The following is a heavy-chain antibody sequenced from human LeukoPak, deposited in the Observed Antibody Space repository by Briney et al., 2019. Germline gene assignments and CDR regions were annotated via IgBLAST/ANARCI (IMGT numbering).Heavy chain of an antibody. CDR1: GYTFTGYY. J-gene: IGHJ6*03. Sequence: ASVKVSCKASGYTFTGYYMHWVRQAPGQGLEWMRWINPNSGGTNYAQKFQGRVTMTRDTSISTAYMELSRLRSDDTAVYYCARVISSGWYSDYMDVWGKGTTVTISS. CDR2: INPNSGGT. D-gene: IGHD6-19*01. CDR3: ARVISSGWYSDYMDV. V-gene: IGHV1-2*02.